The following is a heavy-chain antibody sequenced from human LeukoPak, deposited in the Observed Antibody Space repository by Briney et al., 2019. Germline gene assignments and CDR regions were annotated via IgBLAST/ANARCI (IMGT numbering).Heavy chain of an antibody. J-gene: IGHJ3*01. D-gene: IGHD3/OR15-3a*01. CDR1: GYTFTGYY. V-gene: IGHV1-8*03. CDR2: VNPDNGNT. Sequence: ASVKVSCKASGYTFTGYYMHWVRQAPGQGPEWMGWVNPDNGNTGFAQKFQGRVTITQNSSVTTVYMELSSLTSEDTAVYYCARRGLVAGICDLVYGFDLWGQGTMVTVSS. CDR3: ARRGLVAGICDLVYGFDL.